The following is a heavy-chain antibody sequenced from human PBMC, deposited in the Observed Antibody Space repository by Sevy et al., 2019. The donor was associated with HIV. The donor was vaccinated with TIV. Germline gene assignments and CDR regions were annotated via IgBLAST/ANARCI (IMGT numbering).Heavy chain of an antibody. J-gene: IGHJ6*03. Sequence: ASVKVSFKASGGTFSSYAISWVRQAPGQGLEWMGRIIPIFGTANYAQKFQGRVTITADESTSTAYMELSSLRSEDTAVYYCASDVADGYRPYYYYYMDVWGKGTTVTVSS. D-gene: IGHD5-12*01. V-gene: IGHV1-69*13. CDR3: ASDVADGYRPYYYYYMDV. CDR1: GGTFSSYA. CDR2: IIPIFGTA.